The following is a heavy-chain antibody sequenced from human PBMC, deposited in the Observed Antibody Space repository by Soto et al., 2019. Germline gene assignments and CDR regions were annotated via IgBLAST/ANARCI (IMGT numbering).Heavy chain of an antibody. CDR2: IFPILGTV. CDR3: ARANGPYGMDV. D-gene: IGHD1-1*01. Sequence: QVHLVQSGAEVKKPGSSVKVSCKASGGTFSSYTFTWVRQAPGQGLEWMGKIFPILGTVNYAQKFQGRVTITADKSTSTAYMYLSSLRSEDTAVYYCARANGPYGMDVWGQGTTFTVSS. V-gene: IGHV1-69*08. CDR1: GGTFSSYT. J-gene: IGHJ6*02.